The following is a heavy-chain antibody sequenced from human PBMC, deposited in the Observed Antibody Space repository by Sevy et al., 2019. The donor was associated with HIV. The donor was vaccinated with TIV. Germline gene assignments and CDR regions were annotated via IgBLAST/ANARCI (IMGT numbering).Heavy chain of an antibody. V-gene: IGHV3-7*01. D-gene: IGHD5-18*01. J-gene: IGHJ4*02. Sequence: GESLKISCAASGFTFSVYWMSWVRQAPGKGLEWVATMKEDGSDKDYVDSVKGRFTISRDNAKNSLYLQMNSLRAEDTAVYYCVREGVGGYSYSLDYWGQGTLVTVSS. CDR3: VREGVGGYSYSLDY. CDR2: MKEDGSDK. CDR1: GFTFSVYW.